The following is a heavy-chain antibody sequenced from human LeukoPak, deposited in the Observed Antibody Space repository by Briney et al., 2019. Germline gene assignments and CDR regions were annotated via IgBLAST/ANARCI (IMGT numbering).Heavy chain of an antibody. V-gene: IGHV4-59*01. Sequence: SETLSLTCTVSGGSISSYYWSWIRQPPGKGLEWIGYIYYSGSTNYNPSLKSRVTISVDTSNNQFSLKLSSVTAADTAVYYCARGYYYDSSGYYDVGGYYFDYWGQGTLVTVSS. CDR3: ARGYYYDSSGYYDVGGYYFDY. CDR1: GGSISSYY. CDR2: IYYSGST. J-gene: IGHJ4*02. D-gene: IGHD3-22*01.